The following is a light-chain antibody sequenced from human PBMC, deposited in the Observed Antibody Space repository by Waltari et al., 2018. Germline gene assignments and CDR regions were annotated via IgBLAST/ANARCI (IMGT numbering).Light chain of an antibody. CDR3: SSYTSSSTFSVV. J-gene: IGLJ2*01. Sequence: QSALTQPASVSGSPGQSITISCTGTSSDVGGYNYVSWYQQHPGKAPKLMIYEVSNRPSGVSNRFSGSKSGNTASLTISGLQAEDVADYSCSSYTSSSTFSVVFGGGTKLTVL. V-gene: IGLV2-14*01. CDR2: EVS. CDR1: SSDVGGYNY.